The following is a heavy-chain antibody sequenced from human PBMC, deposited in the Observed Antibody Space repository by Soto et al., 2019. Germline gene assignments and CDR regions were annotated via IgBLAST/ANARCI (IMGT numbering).Heavy chain of an antibody. Sequence: QEQLVESGGGVVQPGTSLRLSCAASGFPFSSYGMHWVRQAPGKGLEWVTVIWYDGSEKRYADSVTGRFTISRDNSKNTVLLQMNSLRVEDTAVYYWARLYGSGKEGVRGVDVWGQGTTVIVSS. J-gene: IGHJ6*02. CDR3: ARLYGSGKEGVRGVDV. D-gene: IGHD3-10*01. CDR2: IWYDGSEK. CDR1: GFPFSSYG. V-gene: IGHV3-33*01.